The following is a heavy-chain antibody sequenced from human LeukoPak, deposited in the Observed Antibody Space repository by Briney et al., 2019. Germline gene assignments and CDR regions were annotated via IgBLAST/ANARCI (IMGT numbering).Heavy chain of an antibody. CDR1: GFTFSNYW. Sequence: GGSLRLSCAASGFTFSNYWMHWVRQVPGKGLVWVSRIKDDGKVADYADSVKGRFTISRGNAKNTLYLQMNSLRTDDTAIYYCARVSSGEQWLAFDYWGQGILVTVFS. V-gene: IGHV3-74*01. D-gene: IGHD6-19*01. CDR2: IKDDGKVA. J-gene: IGHJ4*02. CDR3: ARVSSGEQWLAFDY.